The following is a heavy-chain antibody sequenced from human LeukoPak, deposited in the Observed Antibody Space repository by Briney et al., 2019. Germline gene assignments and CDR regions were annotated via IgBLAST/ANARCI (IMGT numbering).Heavy chain of an antibody. CDR1: GFSISSGYY. CDR2: IYHSGNT. D-gene: IGHD4-23*01. Sequence: PSETLSLTCTVSGFSISSGYYWGWLRQPPGKGLEWIGSIYHSGNTYYNPSLKSRLTISIDTSKNQFSLTLNSVTAADTAVYYCARAELDYGGNSPPDYFDYWGQGTLVTVSS. CDR3: ARAELDYGGNSPPDYFDY. V-gene: IGHV4-38-2*02. J-gene: IGHJ4*02.